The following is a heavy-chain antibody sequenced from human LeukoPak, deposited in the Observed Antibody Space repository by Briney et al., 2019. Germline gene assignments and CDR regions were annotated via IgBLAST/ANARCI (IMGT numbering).Heavy chain of an antibody. D-gene: IGHD6-13*01. CDR1: GFTFSSYA. J-gene: IGHJ4*02. CDR2: ISGSGSST. CDR3: AKEIIAAAGLPYYFDY. V-gene: IGHV3-23*01. Sequence: GGSLRLSCAASGFTFSSYAMSWVRQAPGKGLEWVSAISGSGSSTYYADSVKGRFTISRDNSKNTLYLQMNSLRAEDTAVYYCAKEIIAAAGLPYYFDYWGQGTLVTVSS.